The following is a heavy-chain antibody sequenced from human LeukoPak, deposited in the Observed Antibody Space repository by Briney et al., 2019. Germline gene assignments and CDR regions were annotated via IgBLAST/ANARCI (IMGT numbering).Heavy chain of an antibody. D-gene: IGHD6-13*01. J-gene: IGHJ5*02. Sequence: GGSLRLSCAASGFTFSDYYMSWIRQAPGKGLEWISYISSSGSTIYYADSVKGRFTISRDNAKNSLYLQMNSLRAEDTAVYYCARGVIAAAGGNNWFDPWGQGTLDTVSS. CDR3: ARGVIAAAGGNNWFDP. CDR1: GFTFSDYY. V-gene: IGHV3-11*01. CDR2: ISSSGSTI.